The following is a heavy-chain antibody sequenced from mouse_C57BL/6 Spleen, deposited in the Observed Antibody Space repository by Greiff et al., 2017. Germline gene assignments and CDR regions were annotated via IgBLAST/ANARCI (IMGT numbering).Heavy chain of an antibody. Sequence: EVKLVESGGDLVKPGGSLKLSCAASGFTFSSYGMSWVRQTPDKRLEWVATISSGGSYTYYPDSVKGRFTISRDNAKNTLYLQMSSLKSEDTAMYYCARLVYYDYDGYAMDYWGQGTSGTVSS. CDR2: ISSGGSYT. J-gene: IGHJ4*01. CDR3: ARLVYYDYDGYAMDY. V-gene: IGHV5-6*01. D-gene: IGHD2-4*01. CDR1: GFTFSSYG.